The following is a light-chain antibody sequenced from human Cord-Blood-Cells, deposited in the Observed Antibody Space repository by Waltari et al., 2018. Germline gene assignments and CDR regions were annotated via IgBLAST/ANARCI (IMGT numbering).Light chain of an antibody. CDR3: QQSYSTPYT. CDR1: QSISSY. V-gene: IGKV1-39*01. Sequence: QMTQSPSSMSASVGARVTLTCRASQSISSYLNWYQQKPGKAPKLLIYAASSLQSGVPSRFSGSGSGTDFTLTISSLQPEDFATYYCQQSYSTPYTFGQGTKLEIK. J-gene: IGKJ2*01. CDR2: AAS.